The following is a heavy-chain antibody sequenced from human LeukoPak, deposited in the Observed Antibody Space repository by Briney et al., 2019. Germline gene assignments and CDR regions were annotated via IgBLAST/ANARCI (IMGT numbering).Heavy chain of an antibody. V-gene: IGHV4-34*01. Sequence: SETLSLTCAVYGGSFSGYYWSWIRQPPGKGLEWIGEINHSGSTNYNPSLKSRVTISVDTSKNQFSLKLKSVTAADTAVYYCAREGIAVTTSPFDYWGQGTLVTVSS. D-gene: IGHD3-22*01. CDR3: AREGIAVTTSPFDY. CDR1: GGSFSGYY. CDR2: INHSGST. J-gene: IGHJ4*02.